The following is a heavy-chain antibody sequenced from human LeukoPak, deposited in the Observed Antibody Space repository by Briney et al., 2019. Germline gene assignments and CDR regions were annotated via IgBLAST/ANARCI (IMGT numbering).Heavy chain of an antibody. CDR1: GFTFSSYG. CDR2: MWYDGSKK. CDR3: ARGTGLGGHFDY. D-gene: IGHD2-15*01. J-gene: IGHJ4*02. Sequence: GGSLRLSCAASGFTFSSYGMHWVRQAPGKGLEWVAAMWYDGSKKHYTDSVKGRFTISRDNSKNTLYLQMNSLGAEDTAVYYCARGTGLGGHFDYWGQGTLVTVS. V-gene: IGHV3-33*01.